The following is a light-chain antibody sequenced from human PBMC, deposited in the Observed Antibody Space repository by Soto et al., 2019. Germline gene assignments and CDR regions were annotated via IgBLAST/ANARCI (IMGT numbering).Light chain of an antibody. CDR2: GNS. CDR1: SSNIGAGYD. CDR3: QSYDSSLSGYVV. V-gene: IGLV1-40*01. Sequence: QSVLTQPPSVSGAPGQRVTISCTGSSSNIGAGYDVHWYQQLPGTDPKLLIYGNSNRPSGVPDRFSGSKSGTSASLAITGLQAEDEADYYCQSYDSSLSGYVVFGGGTKLTV. J-gene: IGLJ2*01.